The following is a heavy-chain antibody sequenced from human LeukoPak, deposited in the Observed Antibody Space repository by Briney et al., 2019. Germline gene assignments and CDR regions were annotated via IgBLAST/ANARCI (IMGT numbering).Heavy chain of an antibody. CDR1: GDSISSSSYY. Sequence: SETLSLTCSVSGDSISSSSYYWGWIRQPPGKGLEWIGNIFYSGSTYYNPSLKSRVTISVDTSKNQFSLRLSSVTAADTAVYYCARLKKKMDYWGRGTLVTVSS. CDR3: ARLKKKMDY. CDR2: IFYSGST. J-gene: IGHJ4*02. D-gene: IGHD5-24*01. V-gene: IGHV4-39*01.